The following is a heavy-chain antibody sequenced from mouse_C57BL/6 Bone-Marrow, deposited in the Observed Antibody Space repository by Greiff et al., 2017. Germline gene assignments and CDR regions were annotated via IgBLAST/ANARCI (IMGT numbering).Heavy chain of an antibody. J-gene: IGHJ4*01. CDR2: IDPFDSET. Sequence: QVQLQQPGAELVRPGSSVKLSCKASGYTFTSYWMHWVKQRPIQGLEWIGNIDPFDSETHYNQKFKDKATLTVDKSSSTAYMQLSSLTSEDSAVYYCAVRTRLLRWCAMDYWGQGTSVTVSS. D-gene: IGHD1-1*01. CDR3: AVRTRLLRWCAMDY. V-gene: IGHV1-52*01. CDR1: GYTFTSYW.